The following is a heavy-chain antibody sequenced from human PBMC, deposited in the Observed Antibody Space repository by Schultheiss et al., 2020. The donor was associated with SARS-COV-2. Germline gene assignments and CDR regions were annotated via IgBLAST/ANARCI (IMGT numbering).Heavy chain of an antibody. CDR2: IKQDGSEK. Sequence: GESLKISCAASGFTFSSYWMSWVRQAPGKGLEWVANIKQDGSEKYYVDSVKGRFTISRDNAKNSLYLQMNSLRAEDTAVYYCARDDFWSGRTYYGMDVWGQGTTVTVSS. D-gene: IGHD3-3*01. J-gene: IGHJ6*02. CDR3: ARDDFWSGRTYYGMDV. CDR1: GFTFSSYW. V-gene: IGHV3-7*01.